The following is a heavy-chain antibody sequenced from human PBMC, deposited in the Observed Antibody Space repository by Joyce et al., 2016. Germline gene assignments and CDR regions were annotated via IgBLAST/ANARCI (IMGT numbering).Heavy chain of an antibody. CDR1: GFTFSSYA. D-gene: IGHD6-6*01. CDR3: AKVAEGSAVYFYYMDV. J-gene: IGHJ6*03. CDR2: ISGSGGSI. Sequence: EVQLLESGGGLVQPAGSLRLSCAASGFTFSSYAMGWGRQAPGKGLEWVSVISGSGGSIYDADSVKGRFTFSRDNSKNTLYLQMNSLRAEDTAVYYCAKVAEGSAVYFYYMDVWGKGTTVTVSS. V-gene: IGHV3-23*01.